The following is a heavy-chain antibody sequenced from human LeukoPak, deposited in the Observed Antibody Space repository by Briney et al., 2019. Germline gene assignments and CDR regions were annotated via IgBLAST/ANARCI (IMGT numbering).Heavy chain of an antibody. D-gene: IGHD6-19*01. Sequence: SETLSLTCTVSGGSISRYYWSWIRQPPGKGLEWMGYIYYSGSTNYNPTLKSRVTISVDTSKNQFSLKLSSVTAADTPVYYCARPVAVAGTRDFDAFDIWGQGTMVTVSS. CDR3: ARPVAVAGTRDFDAFDI. CDR2: IYYSGST. CDR1: GGSISRYY. V-gene: IGHV4-59*01. J-gene: IGHJ3*02.